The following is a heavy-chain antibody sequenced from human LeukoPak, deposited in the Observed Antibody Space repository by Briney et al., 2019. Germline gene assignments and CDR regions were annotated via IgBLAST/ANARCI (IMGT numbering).Heavy chain of an antibody. CDR2: IWYEGSNK. Sequence: GGSLRLSCGASGFTFSSYGVLGARAAPGEGREGVAVIWYEGSNKYSVDPVKGRFTITRDNSKNTLYLQMNSLRAEDTAVYSCAREGTRMVRGVRYYGMDVWGQATTVTVSS. J-gene: IGHJ6*02. CDR3: AREGTRMVRGVRYYGMDV. CDR1: GFTFSSYG. V-gene: IGHV3-33*01. D-gene: IGHD3-10*01.